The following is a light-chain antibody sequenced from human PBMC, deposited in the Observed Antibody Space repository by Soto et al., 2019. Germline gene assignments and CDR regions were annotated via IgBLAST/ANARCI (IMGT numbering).Light chain of an antibody. CDR1: QGISNY. CDR2: VAS. CDR3: QNYSSAPIT. Sequence: DIQMTQSPSSLSASVGDRVTITCRASQGISNYLAWYQQKPGQVPKLLIYVASTLQSGVPSRFSGRGSGTDFSLSISSLQPEDVATYYCQNYSSAPITFGQGTRLESK. J-gene: IGKJ5*01. V-gene: IGKV1-27*01.